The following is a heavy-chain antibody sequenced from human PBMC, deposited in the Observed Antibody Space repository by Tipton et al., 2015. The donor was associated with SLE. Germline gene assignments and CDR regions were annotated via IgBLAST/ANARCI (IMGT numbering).Heavy chain of an antibody. D-gene: IGHD6-13*01. CDR1: GGSFSGYY. V-gene: IGHV4-34*01. CDR2: INHSGST. Sequence: TLSLTCAVYGGSFSGYYWSWIRQPPGKGLEWIGEINHSGSTNYNPSLKSRLTISVDTSKNQFSLKLSSVTAADTAVYYCARSRGIAAAEDYWGQGTLVTVSS. J-gene: IGHJ4*02. CDR3: ARSRGIAAAEDY.